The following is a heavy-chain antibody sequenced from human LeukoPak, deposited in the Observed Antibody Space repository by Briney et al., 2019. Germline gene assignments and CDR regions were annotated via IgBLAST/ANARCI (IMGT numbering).Heavy chain of an antibody. V-gene: IGHV3-48*04. D-gene: IGHD2-21*02. J-gene: IGHJ4*02. Sequence: GGSLRLSCAASGFTFSSYTMNWVRQAPGKGLEWVSYISSSGSTQYYADSVEGRFTISRDDAKNSLYLQMNSLRAEDTAVYYCGRDYEERTADYWGQGTLVTVSS. CDR3: GRDYEERTADY. CDR1: GFTFSSYT. CDR2: ISSSGSTQ.